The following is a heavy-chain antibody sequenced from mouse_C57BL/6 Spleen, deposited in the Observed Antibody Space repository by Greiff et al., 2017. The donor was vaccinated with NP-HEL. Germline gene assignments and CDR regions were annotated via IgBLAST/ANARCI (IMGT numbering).Heavy chain of an antibody. Sequence: EVQLQQSGAELVKPGASVKLSCTASGFNIKDYYMHWVKQRTEQGLEWIGRIDPEDGDTKYAPKFQGKATITAVTSSNTAYMQLSSLTSEDTAVYYCARKYYGSPYYFDYWGQGTTLTVSS. CDR1: GFNIKDYY. CDR3: ARKYYGSPYYFDY. J-gene: IGHJ2*01. CDR2: IDPEDGDT. V-gene: IGHV14-2*01. D-gene: IGHD1-1*01.